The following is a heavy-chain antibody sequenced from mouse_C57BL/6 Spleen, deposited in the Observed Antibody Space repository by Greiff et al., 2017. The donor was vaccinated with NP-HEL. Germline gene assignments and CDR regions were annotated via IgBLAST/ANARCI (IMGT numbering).Heavy chain of an antibody. D-gene: IGHD2-5*01. V-gene: IGHV1-64*01. CDR3: ARSYSNYGFDY. CDR2: IHPNSGST. CDR1: GYTFTSYW. Sequence: VQLQQPGAELVKPGASVKLSCKASGYTFTSYWMHWVKQRPGQGLEWIGMIHPNSGSTNYNEKFKSKATLTVDKSSSTAYMQLSSLTSEDSAVYYCARSYSNYGFDYWGQGTTLTVSS. J-gene: IGHJ2*01.